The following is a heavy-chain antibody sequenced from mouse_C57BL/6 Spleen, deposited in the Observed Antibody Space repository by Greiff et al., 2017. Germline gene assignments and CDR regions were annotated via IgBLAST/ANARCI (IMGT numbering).Heavy chain of an antibody. J-gene: IGHJ4*01. V-gene: IGHV5-17*01. CDR3: ATPGNFYAMDY. Sequence: EVKLLESGGGLVKPGGSLKLSCAASGFTFSDYGMHWVRQAPEKGLEWVAYISSGSSTIYYADTVKGRFTISRDNATTTLYLQMTSLRSEDAAMYYCATPGNFYAMDYWGQGTSVTVSS. CDR1: GFTFSDYG. D-gene: IGHD2-1*01. CDR2: ISSGSSTI.